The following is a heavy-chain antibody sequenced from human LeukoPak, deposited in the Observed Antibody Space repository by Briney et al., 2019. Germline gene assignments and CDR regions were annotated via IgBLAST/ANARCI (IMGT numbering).Heavy chain of an antibody. CDR1: GFTFDDYA. V-gene: IGHV3-9*01. Sequence: GGSLRLSCAASGFTFDDYAMHWVRQAPGRGLEWVSGISWNSGSIGYADSVKGRFTISRDNAKNSLYLQMNSLRAEDTAVYYCAKDPQNYYDSSFFDYWGQGTLVTVSS. CDR2: ISWNSGSI. D-gene: IGHD3-22*01. J-gene: IGHJ4*02. CDR3: AKDPQNYYDSSFFDY.